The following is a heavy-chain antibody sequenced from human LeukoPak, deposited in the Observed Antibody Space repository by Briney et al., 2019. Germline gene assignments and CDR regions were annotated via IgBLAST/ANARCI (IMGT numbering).Heavy chain of an antibody. Sequence: PGGSLRLSCAASGITFDDYAMHWVRQAPGKGLEWVSGISWNSDSIGYADSVKGRFTISRDNAKNSVYLQMNSLRAEDTAVYYCARYITMSDYWGQGTLVTVSS. J-gene: IGHJ4*02. V-gene: IGHV3-9*01. D-gene: IGHD3-22*01. CDR3: ARYITMSDY. CDR2: ISWNSDSI. CDR1: GITFDDYA.